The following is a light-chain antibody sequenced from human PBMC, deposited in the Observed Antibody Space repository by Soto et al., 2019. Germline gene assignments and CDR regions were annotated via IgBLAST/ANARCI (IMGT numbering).Light chain of an antibody. CDR1: ASDVGSFNY. Sequence: QSALTQPASVSGSPGQSITISCTGSASDVGSFNYVSWYQQHPGKAPKLIIHEVSSRPPGVSRRFSGSKSGNTASLTISGLQPEDEAEYYCKSFTRRNTLLFGGGTKLNVL. CDR3: KSFTRRNTLL. V-gene: IGLV2-14*03. J-gene: IGLJ2*01. CDR2: EVS.